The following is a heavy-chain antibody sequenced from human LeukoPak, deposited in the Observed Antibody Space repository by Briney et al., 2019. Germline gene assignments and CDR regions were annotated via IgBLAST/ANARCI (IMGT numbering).Heavy chain of an antibody. CDR3: ARAHMTTVTLGDY. D-gene: IGHD4-11*01. CDR1: GYTLTDYY. J-gene: IGHJ4*02. CDR2: INPNSGVT. Sequence: ASVKXSCKASGYTLTDYYIHWVRQAPGQGLEWMGWINPNSGVTNYAQKFQGRVTLTRDTPISTAYMEVSRLRSDDTAVYYCARAHMTTVTLGDYWGQGSLVTVSS. V-gene: IGHV1-2*02.